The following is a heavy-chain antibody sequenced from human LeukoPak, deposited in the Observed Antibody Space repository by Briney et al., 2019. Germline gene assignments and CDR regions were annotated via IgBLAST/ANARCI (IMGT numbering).Heavy chain of an antibody. CDR1: GGSISSSSQY. CDR3: ANSGWYSRL. CDR2: LYHTGST. Sequence: SETLSLTCTVSGGSISSSSQYWGWIRQPPGKGLEWMGTLYHTGSTYYNPSLKSRVTISVDTSRTQFSLKLNSVTAADTAMYYCANSGWYSRLWGQGTLVTVSS. V-gene: IGHV4-39*07. D-gene: IGHD6-19*01. J-gene: IGHJ4*02.